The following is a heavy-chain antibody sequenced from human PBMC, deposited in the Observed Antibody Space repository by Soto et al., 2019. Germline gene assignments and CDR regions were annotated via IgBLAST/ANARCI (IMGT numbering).Heavy chain of an antibody. V-gene: IGHV3-74*01. CDR3: ARDPYNWNEPFDS. D-gene: IGHD1-20*01. J-gene: IGHJ4*02. Sequence: GGSLRLSCAASGFTFGRYWMHWVRQAPGKGLVWVSRISNDGSTTGYADSVKGRFTISRDNANNTLYLQMNSLRAEDTAVYHCARDPYNWNEPFDSWAQGNLVTVSS. CDR2: ISNDGSTT. CDR1: GFTFGRYW.